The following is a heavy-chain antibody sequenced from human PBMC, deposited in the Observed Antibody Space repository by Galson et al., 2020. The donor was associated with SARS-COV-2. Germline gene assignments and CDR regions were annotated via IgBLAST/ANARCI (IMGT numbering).Heavy chain of an antibody. CDR1: GSTFTGYY. V-gene: IGHV1-2*02. CDR2: INPNSGGP. CDR3: AKDRVATIPGPVDY. J-gene: IGHJ4*02. D-gene: IGHD5-12*01. Sequence: VMDSCMAPGSTFTGYYMHWVRQAPGQGLEWMGWINPNSGGPNYAQKFQGRVTMTRDTSISTAYMELSRLRSDDTAVYYCAKDRVATIPGPVDYWGQGTLVTVSS.